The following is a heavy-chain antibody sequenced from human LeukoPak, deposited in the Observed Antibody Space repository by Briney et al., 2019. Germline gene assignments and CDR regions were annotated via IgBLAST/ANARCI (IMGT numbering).Heavy chain of an antibody. V-gene: IGHV2-70*11. CDR1: GCSRSPSGMC. J-gene: IGHJ6*02. Sequence: ESGPTLVNPTQTLTLTCTFSGCSRSPSGMCVSWIRQPPGKALEWLDRIAWDDDKYYSTSLKTRLTISKDTSKNQVVLIMTNMDPVDTATYYCARMHLGYCSGGSCLEAAADGMDVWGQGTTVTVSS. CDR2: IAWDDDK. D-gene: IGHD2-15*01. CDR3: ARMHLGYCSGGSCLEAAADGMDV.